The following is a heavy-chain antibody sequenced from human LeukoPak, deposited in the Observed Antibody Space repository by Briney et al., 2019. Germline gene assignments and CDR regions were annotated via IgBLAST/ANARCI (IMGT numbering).Heavy chain of an antibody. J-gene: IGHJ6*02. V-gene: IGHV3-48*01. Sequence: GGSLRLSCAASGFTFSSYSMNWVRQAPGKGLEWVSDISSSSSTIYYADSVKGRFTISRDNAKNSLYLQMNSLRAEDTAVYYCASSMVRGEYYYYYGMDVWGQGTTVTVSS. CDR3: ASSMVRGEYYYYYGMDV. CDR2: ISSSSSTI. CDR1: GFTFSSYS. D-gene: IGHD3-10*01.